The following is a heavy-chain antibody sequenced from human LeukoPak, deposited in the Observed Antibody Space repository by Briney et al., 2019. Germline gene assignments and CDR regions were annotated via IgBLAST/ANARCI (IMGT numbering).Heavy chain of an antibody. Sequence: GGSLRLSCAASGFTFSNAWMTWVRQAPGKGLEWVGRIYRNADGGTTDYAAPVKGRFTISRDDSKNTLYLQMNSLKTEDTAVYYCTTDSYCSTTTCYASSNYYYGLDASGQGTSVTVSS. V-gene: IGHV3-15*05. D-gene: IGHD2-2*01. CDR2: IYRNADGGTT. CDR3: TTDSYCSTTTCYASSNYYYGLDA. CDR1: GFTFSNAW. J-gene: IGHJ6*02.